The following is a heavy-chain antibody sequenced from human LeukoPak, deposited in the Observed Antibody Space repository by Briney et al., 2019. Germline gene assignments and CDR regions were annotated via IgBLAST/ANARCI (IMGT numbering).Heavy chain of an antibody. CDR1: GSTFTGYY. V-gene: IGHV1-2*02. D-gene: IGHD6-13*01. J-gene: IGHJ4*02. Sequence: GASVRVSCKASGSTFTGYYMHWVRQAPGQGLEWMGWINPNSGGTNYAQKFQGRVTMTRDTSISTAYMELSRLRSDDTAVYYCARGPSIAAAGPPGDYWGQGTLVTVSS. CDR2: INPNSGGT. CDR3: ARGPSIAAAGPPGDY.